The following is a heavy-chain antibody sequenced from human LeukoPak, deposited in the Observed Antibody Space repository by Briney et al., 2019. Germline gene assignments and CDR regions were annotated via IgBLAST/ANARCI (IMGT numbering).Heavy chain of an antibody. V-gene: IGHV4-59*01. Sequence: PSETLSLTCTVSGGSISSYYWSWIRQPPGKGLEWIGYIYYSGSTNYNPSLKSRVTISVDTSKNQFSLKLSSVTAADTAVYYCARAWGDYGYGMDVWGQGTTVTVSS. CDR3: ARAWGDYGYGMDV. D-gene: IGHD4-17*01. CDR1: GGSISSYY. J-gene: IGHJ6*02. CDR2: IYYSGST.